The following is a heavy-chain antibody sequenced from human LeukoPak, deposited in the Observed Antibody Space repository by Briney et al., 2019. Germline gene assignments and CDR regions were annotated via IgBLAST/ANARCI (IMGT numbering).Heavy chain of an antibody. V-gene: IGHV1-2*04. CDR2: INPNSGGT. Sequence: ASVKVSCKASGYTFTGYYMHWVRQAPGQGLEWMGWINPNSGGTNYAQKFQGWVTMTRDTSISTAYMELSRLRSDDTAVYYCARNYCSGGSCYPSHFDYWGQGTLVTVSS. J-gene: IGHJ4*02. CDR1: GYTFTGYY. D-gene: IGHD2-15*01. CDR3: ARNYCSGGSCYPSHFDY.